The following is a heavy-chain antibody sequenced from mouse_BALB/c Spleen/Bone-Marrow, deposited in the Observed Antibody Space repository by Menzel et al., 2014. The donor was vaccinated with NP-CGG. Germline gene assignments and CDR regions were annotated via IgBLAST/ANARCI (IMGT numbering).Heavy chain of an antibody. CDR2: IYPRSGSI. V-gene: IGHV1-77*01. Sequence: QVQLQQSGPELVKPGASVKMSCKASGYTFTDYVIIWVKQRTGQGLEWIGEIYPRSGSIYYNENFKGKATLATDKSSNTAYMQLSSLTSEDSAVYFCAREYGDYLDYWGKGTTLTGSS. J-gene: IGHJ2*01. D-gene: IGHD2-10*02. CDR1: GYTFTDYV. CDR3: AREYGDYLDY.